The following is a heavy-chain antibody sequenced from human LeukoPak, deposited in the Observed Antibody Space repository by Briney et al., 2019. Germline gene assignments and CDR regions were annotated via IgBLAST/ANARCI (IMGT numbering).Heavy chain of an antibody. CDR1: GFTFTNYA. J-gene: IGHJ4*02. V-gene: IGHV3-23*01. CDR3: AKREKGTTGRFYDY. D-gene: IGHD4-17*01. CDR2: ISEGVGNT. Sequence: GGSLRLSCAASGFTFTNYAMTWVRQAPGKGLEWVSGISEGVGNTYYADSVKGRFTISRDHSKNTLYLQMNSLRAEDTALYYCAKREKGTTGRFYDYWGQGTLVTVSS.